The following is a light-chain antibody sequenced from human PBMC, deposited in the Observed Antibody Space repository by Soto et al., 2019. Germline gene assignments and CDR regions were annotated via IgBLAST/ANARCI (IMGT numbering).Light chain of an antibody. V-gene: IGKV4-1*01. Sequence: DIVMTQSPDSLAVSLGERATINCKSSQSILYSSNNKNYLAWYQQKPGQPLKLLIYWASTRESGVPDRFSGSGSGTDFTLTISSLQAEDVAVYYCQQFYSSPLTFGQGTKVDIK. CDR1: QSILYSSNNKNY. J-gene: IGKJ1*01. CDR2: WAS. CDR3: QQFYSSPLT.